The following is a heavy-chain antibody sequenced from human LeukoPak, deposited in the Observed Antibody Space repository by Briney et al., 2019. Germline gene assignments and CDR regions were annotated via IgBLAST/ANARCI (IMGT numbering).Heavy chain of an antibody. CDR2: IYYSGST. J-gene: IGHJ4*02. V-gene: IGHV4-30-4*01. CDR1: GGSISSGDYY. D-gene: IGHD3-10*01. CDR3: ASNYYGSGSYIRFDY. Sequence: SETLSLTCTVSGGSISSGDYYWSWIRQPPGKGLEWIGYIYYSGSTYYNPSLKSRVTISVDTSKNQFSLKLTSVTAADTAVYYCASNYYGSGSYIRFDYWGQGTLVTVSS.